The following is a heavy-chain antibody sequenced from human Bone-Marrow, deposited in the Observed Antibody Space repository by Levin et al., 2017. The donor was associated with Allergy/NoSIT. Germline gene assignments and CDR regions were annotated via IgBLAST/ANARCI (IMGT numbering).Heavy chain of an antibody. CDR1: GDSIGISY. V-gene: IGHV4-59*01. J-gene: IGHJ6*04. Sequence: SQTPSLTCTVSGDSIGISYWTWIRQTPGKGLEWIGYVYYSGLTYSNPSLKSRLTMSVPMSRNQFSLELSSVTAADTAGYYCARERGIPEGGRFHQTLEVWGKGTAVSVSS. CDR3: ARERGIPEGGRFHQTLEV. CDR2: VYYSGLT. D-gene: IGHD6-19*01.